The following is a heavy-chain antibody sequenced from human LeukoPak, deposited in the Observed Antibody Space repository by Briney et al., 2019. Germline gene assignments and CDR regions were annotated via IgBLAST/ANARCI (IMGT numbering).Heavy chain of an antibody. CDR3: AKKLRAIYVTEY. Sequence: GGSLRLSCAASGFTFSSYAMSWVRQAPGKGLEWVSAISGGGGSTYYADSVKGRFTISRDKSKNTLYLQMNSLRAADTAVYYCAKKLRAIYVTEYWGQGHLVTVSS. V-gene: IGHV3-23*01. D-gene: IGHD3-16*01. J-gene: IGHJ4*02. CDR1: GFTFSSYA. CDR2: ISGGGGST.